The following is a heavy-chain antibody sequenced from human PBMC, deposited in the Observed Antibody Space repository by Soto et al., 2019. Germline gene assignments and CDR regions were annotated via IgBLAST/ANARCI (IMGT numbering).Heavy chain of an antibody. CDR1: GGSISSFSYY. CDR2: IYYSGST. Sequence: QLQLQESGPGLVKPSETLSLTCTVSGGSISSFSYYWGWIRQPPGKGLEWIGSIYYSGSTYYNPSLKSRVTISVDTSKNQFSLKLSSVTAADTAVYYCARPSGSYLYYFDYWGQGTLVTVSS. D-gene: IGHD1-26*01. V-gene: IGHV4-39*01. CDR3: ARPSGSYLYYFDY. J-gene: IGHJ4*02.